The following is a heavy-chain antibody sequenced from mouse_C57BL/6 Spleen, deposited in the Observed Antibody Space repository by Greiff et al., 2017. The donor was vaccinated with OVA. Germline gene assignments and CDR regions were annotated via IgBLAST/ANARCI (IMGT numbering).Heavy chain of an antibody. CDR2: ISSGSSTI. D-gene: IGHD4-1*01. CDR3: ARPAGTGYFDV. Sequence: EVQRVESGGGLVKPGGSLKLSCAASGFTFSDYAMHWVRQAPEKGLEWVAYISSGSSTIYYADTVKGRFTISRDNAKNTLFLQMTSLRSEDTAMYYCARPAGTGYFDVWGTGTTVTVSS. CDR1: GFTFSDYA. V-gene: IGHV5-17*01. J-gene: IGHJ1*03.